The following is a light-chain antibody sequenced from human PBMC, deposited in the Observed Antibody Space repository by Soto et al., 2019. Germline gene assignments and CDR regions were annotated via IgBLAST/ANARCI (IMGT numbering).Light chain of an antibody. CDR1: NSDVGGYNY. V-gene: IGLV2-14*03. CDR2: DVT. CDR3: SSYTSSSTLV. J-gene: IGLJ2*01. Sequence: QSALTQPASVSGSPGQSITISCTGTNSDVGGYNYVSWYQQQPGKAPKLMIYDVTNRPSGVSDRFSGSKSGNTASLTISGLQAEDEADYYCSSYTSSSTLVFGGGTKVTVL.